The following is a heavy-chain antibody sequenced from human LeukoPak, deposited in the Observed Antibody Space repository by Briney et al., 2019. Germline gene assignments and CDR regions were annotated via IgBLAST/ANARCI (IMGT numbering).Heavy chain of an antibody. V-gene: IGHV1-69*02. J-gene: IGHJ4*02. Sequence: ASVKVSCKASGYTFTGYYMHWVRQAPGQGLEWMGRIIPILGIANYAQKFQGRVTITADKSTSTAYMELSSLRSEDTAVYYCARTKLANTYYYDSSGYYADYWGQGTLVTVSS. CDR1: GYTFTGYY. D-gene: IGHD3-22*01. CDR3: ARTKLANTYYYDSSGYYADY. CDR2: IIPILGIA.